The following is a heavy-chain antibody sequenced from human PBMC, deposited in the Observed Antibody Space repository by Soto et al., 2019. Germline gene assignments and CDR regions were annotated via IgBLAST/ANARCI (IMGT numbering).Heavy chain of an antibody. V-gene: IGHV3-30*18. CDR3: VQPGSGLEN. J-gene: IGHJ4*02. CDR2: MSFDGSNK. Sequence: QVHLVESGGGVVQPGRSLRLTCAASGFTFSRYGMHWVRQAPGKGLEWVAFMSFDGSNKNYVDSVKGRFTISRDNSKNTLDLQMNSLTAEDTAMYYCVQPGSGLENWGQGTLVTVSS. D-gene: IGHD6-19*01. CDR1: GFTFSRYG.